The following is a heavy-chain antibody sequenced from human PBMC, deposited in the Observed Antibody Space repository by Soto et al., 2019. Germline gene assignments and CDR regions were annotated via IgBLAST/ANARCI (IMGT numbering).Heavy chain of an antibody. CDR3: ARHTDDILTGNEALDI. Sequence: SETLSLTCTVSGGSINNYYWSWIRQSPGKGLEWIGYVYYSGTTNYNPTLKSRITTLVDTSENQFSLKLTSVTAADTAVYYCARHTDDILTGNEALDIWGQGTVVTVSS. D-gene: IGHD3-9*01. V-gene: IGHV4-59*08. CDR1: GGSINNYY. J-gene: IGHJ3*02. CDR2: VYYSGTT.